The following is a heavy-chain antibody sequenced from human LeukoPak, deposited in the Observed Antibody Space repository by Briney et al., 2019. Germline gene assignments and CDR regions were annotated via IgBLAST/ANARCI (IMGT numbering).Heavy chain of an antibody. D-gene: IGHD5-12*01. Sequence: PSETLSLTCTVSGGSVSSGSYYWSWIRQPPGKGLEWIGEINHSGSTNYNPSLKSRVTISVDTSKNQFSLKLSSVTAADTAVYYCARGRGPLGGYDLNWGQGTLVTVSS. J-gene: IGHJ4*02. CDR1: GGSVSSGSYY. CDR3: ARGRGPLGGYDLN. CDR2: INHSGST. V-gene: IGHV4-39*07.